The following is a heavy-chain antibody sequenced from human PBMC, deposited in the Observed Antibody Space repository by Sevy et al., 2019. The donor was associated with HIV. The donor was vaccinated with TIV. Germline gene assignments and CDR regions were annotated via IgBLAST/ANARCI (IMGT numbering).Heavy chain of an antibody. Sequence: GGSLRLSCVASGFTFSYYGMHWVRQAPGKGLEWVAVICYDGSNKYYADSVKGRFTISTDNSKNTLYLQMNSLRAEDTAVCYWAKDTRDCSGGTGYAAPLYKSFDPWGQGTLVTVSS. CDR2: ICYDGSNK. D-gene: IGHD2-15*01. J-gene: IGHJ5*02. V-gene: IGHV3-33*03. CDR3: AKDTRDCSGGTGYAAPLYKSFDP. CDR1: GFTFSYYG.